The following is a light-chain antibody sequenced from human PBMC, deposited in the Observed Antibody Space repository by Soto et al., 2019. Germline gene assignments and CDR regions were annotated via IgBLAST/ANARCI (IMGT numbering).Light chain of an antibody. J-gene: IGLJ2*01. Sequence: QSVLTQPPSASASLGASVTLTCTLSSGYSNYKVDWYQQRPGKGPRFVMRVGTGGIVGSKGDGIPDRFSVLGSGLNRYLTIKNIQEEDESYYHCGADHGSGSNFVYRFGGGTQLTVL. CDR1: SGYSNYK. V-gene: IGLV9-49*01. CDR2: VGTGGIVG. CDR3: GADHGSGSNFVYR.